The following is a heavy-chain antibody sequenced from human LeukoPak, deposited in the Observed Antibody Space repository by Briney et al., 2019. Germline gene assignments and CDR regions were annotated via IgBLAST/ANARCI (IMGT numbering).Heavy chain of an antibody. CDR1: NGSISNYY. V-gene: IGHV4-59*06. Sequence: SETLSLTCTASNGSISNYYWNWIRQSPGKGLKWIGYIYYSGSTYYNPSLKSRVTISVDTSKNQFSLKLSSVTAADTAVYYCARRTYYYDSSGYAYSPPDAFDIWGQGTMVTVSS. CDR3: ARRTYYYDSSGYAYSPPDAFDI. CDR2: IYYSGST. J-gene: IGHJ3*02. D-gene: IGHD3-22*01.